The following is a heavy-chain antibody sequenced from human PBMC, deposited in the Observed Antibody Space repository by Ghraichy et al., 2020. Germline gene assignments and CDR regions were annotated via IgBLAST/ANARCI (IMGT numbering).Heavy chain of an antibody. CDR1: GFIFSGSA. CDR3: TRHPSSSTSTNRGLDY. Sequence: GGSLRLSCAASGFIFSGSAMHWVRQAPGKGLEWVGRIRSKTNNYATAYSASVKGRFTISRDDSKNTTYLQMNSLKTEDTAVYYCTRHPSSSTSTNRGLDYWGQGILVTVS. D-gene: IGHD2-2*01. V-gene: IGHV3-73*01. CDR2: IRSKTNNYAT. J-gene: IGHJ4*02.